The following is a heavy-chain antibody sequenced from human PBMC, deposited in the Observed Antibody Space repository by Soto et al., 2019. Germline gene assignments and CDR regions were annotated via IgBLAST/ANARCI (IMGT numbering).Heavy chain of an antibody. D-gene: IGHD5-12*01. Sequence: SETLSLTCAVSGGSISSSNWWCWVRQPPGKGLEWSGEIYHSGSTNYNPSLKSRITISVDKSKNQFSLKLSSVTAADTAVYYCARRGYSGYDPTYYYYGMDVWGQGTTVTVSS. CDR2: IYHSGST. CDR1: GGSISSSNW. V-gene: IGHV4-4*02. J-gene: IGHJ6*02. CDR3: ARRGYSGYDPTYYYYGMDV.